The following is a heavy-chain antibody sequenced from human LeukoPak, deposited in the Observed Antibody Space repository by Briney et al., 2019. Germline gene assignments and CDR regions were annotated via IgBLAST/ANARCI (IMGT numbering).Heavy chain of an antibody. CDR3: ARHGGDILTGSYDY. J-gene: IGHJ4*02. CDR1: GGSFSGYY. CDR2: INHSGST. V-gene: IGHV4-34*01. Sequence: PSETLSLTCAVYGGSFSGYYWSWIRQPPGRGLEWIGEINHSGSTNYNPSLKSRVTISVDTSKNQFSLKLSSVTAADTAVYYCARHGGDILTGSYDYWGQGTLVTVSS. D-gene: IGHD3-9*01.